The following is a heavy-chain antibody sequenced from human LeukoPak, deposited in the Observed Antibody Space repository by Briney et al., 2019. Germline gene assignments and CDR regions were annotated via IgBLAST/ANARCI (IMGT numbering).Heavy chain of an antibody. CDR3: ARKGPEHLPTYFDH. CDR2: IWPSGST. V-gene: IGHV4-4*08. Sequence: ASETLSLTCTVSGGSISTYYWSWIRQSPGQGLEWIGYIWPSGSTNYNPSLSGRVAISLDKSRNHFTLMVTAVTAADTAFYYCARKGPEHLPTYFDHWGRGILVTVSS. D-gene: IGHD2-21*01. CDR1: GGSISTYY. J-gene: IGHJ4*02.